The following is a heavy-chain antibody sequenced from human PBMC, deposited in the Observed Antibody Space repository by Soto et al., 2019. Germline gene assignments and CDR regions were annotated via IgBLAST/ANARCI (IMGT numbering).Heavy chain of an antibody. CDR2: IYYSGST. Sequence: SETLSLTCTVSGGSISSSSYYWGWIRQPPGKGLEWIGSIYYSGSTYYNPSLKSRVTISVDTSKNQFSLKLSSVTAADTAVYYCARLKIYDFWSGYVEYFDYWGQGTLVTVSS. V-gene: IGHV4-39*01. D-gene: IGHD3-3*01. CDR1: GGSISSSSYY. J-gene: IGHJ4*02. CDR3: ARLKIYDFWSGYVEYFDY.